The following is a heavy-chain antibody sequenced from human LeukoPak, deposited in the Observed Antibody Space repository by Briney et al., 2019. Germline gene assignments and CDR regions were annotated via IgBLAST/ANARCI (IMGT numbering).Heavy chain of an antibody. CDR2: IKHDGSEK. CDR1: GFTFSSYW. Sequence: PGGSLILSCAASGFTFSSYWMSWVRQAPGKGLEWVANIKHDGSEKYHVDSVKGRFTISRDNAKKSLYLQMNSLRAEDTAVYYCARVRVVSYYGMDVWGQGTTVIVSS. J-gene: IGHJ6*02. V-gene: IGHV3-7*05. CDR3: ARVRVVSYYGMDV.